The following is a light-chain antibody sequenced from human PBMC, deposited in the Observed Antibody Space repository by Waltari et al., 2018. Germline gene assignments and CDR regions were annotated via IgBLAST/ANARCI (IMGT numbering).Light chain of an antibody. CDR1: NIGTYS. J-gene: IGLJ2*01. Sequence: SYVLTQPPSVSVAPGRTASITCGGNNIGTYSVHWYQQKPGQAPVLVIFDDSARPSWIPERFSGSNCRNPATLTSSRVEAGDEADYYCQVWDTGSASGIFGGGTKMTVL. CDR3: QVWDTGSASGI. V-gene: IGLV3-21*04. CDR2: DDS.